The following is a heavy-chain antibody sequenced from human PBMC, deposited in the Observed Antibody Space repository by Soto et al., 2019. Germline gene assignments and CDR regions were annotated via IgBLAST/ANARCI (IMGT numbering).Heavy chain of an antibody. D-gene: IGHD6-13*01. CDR1: GFTFSSYS. V-gene: IGHV3-21*01. CDR2: ISSSSSYI. Sequence: EVQLVESGGGLVKPGGSLRLSCAASGFTFSSYSMNWVRQAPGKGLEWVSSISSSSSYIYYADSVKGRFTISRDNAKNSLYLQMNSLRAEDTAVYYCARDQQLVPTFDYWGQGTLVTVSS. J-gene: IGHJ4*02. CDR3: ARDQQLVPTFDY.